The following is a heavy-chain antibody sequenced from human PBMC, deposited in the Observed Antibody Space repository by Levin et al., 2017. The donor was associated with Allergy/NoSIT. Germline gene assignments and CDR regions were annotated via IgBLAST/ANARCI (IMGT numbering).Heavy chain of an antibody. CDR3: AGDYYGSLFDY. Sequence: PSETLSLTCTVSGGSISSYYWSWIRQPPGKGLEWIGYIYYSGSTNYNPSLKSRVTISVDTSKNQFSLKLSSVTAADTAVYYCAGDYYGSLFDYWGQGTLVTVSS. D-gene: IGHD3-10*01. CDR2: IYYSGST. J-gene: IGHJ4*02. CDR1: GGSISSYY. V-gene: IGHV4-59*01.